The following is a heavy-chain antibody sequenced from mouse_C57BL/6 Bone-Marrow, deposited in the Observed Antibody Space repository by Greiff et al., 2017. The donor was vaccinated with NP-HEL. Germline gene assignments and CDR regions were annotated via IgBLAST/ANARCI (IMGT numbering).Heavy chain of an antibody. Sequence: VKLMESGAELVKPGASVKISCKASGYAFSSYWMNWVKQRPGKGLEWIGQIYPGDGDTNYNGKFKDKASLTADESSSTAYMQLSSLTSEDSAVYFCARGAYWGQGTLVTVSA. CDR1: GYAFSSYW. V-gene: IGHV1-80*01. J-gene: IGHJ3*01. CDR3: ARGAY. CDR2: IYPGDGDT.